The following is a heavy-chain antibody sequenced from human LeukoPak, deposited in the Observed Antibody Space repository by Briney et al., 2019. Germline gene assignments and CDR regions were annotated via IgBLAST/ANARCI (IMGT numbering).Heavy chain of an antibody. CDR3: TTHPYCSSTSCYSF. D-gene: IGHD2-2*02. CDR1: GITLSNYG. J-gene: IGHJ4*02. V-gene: IGHV3-15*01. Sequence: GGSLRLSCAVSGITLSNYGMSWVRQAPGKGLEWVGRIKSKTDGGTTDYAAPVKGRFTISRDDSKNTLYLQMSSLKTEDTAVYYCTTHPYCSSTSCYSFWGQGTLVTVSS. CDR2: IKSKTDGGTT.